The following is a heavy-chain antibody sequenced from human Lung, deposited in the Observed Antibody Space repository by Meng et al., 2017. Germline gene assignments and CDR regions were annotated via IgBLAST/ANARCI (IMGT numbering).Heavy chain of an antibody. Sequence: QAQLVQSGAEVKKPGASVKVSCKASGCTFIDYYMHWVRQAPGQGLEWMGRINPNSGGADYAQKFQGRVTMTRDKSISTAYMELTRLRSDDTAVYYCAREQQWLVQDFDSWGQGTLVTVSS. V-gene: IGHV1-2*06. D-gene: IGHD6-19*01. CDR3: AREQQWLVQDFDS. CDR1: GCTFIDYY. J-gene: IGHJ4*02. CDR2: INPNSGGA.